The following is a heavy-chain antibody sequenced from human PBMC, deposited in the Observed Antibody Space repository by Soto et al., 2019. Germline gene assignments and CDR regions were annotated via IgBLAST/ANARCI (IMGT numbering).Heavy chain of an antibody. Sequence: EASVKVSCKASGYTFTDYYMHWVRQAPGQGLEWMGWINPNSGGTNYAQKFQGWVTMTRDTSISTAYMELSRLRSEDTAVYYCARGITLPTPLDYWGQGTLVTVSS. CDR2: INPNSGGT. V-gene: IGHV1-2*04. CDR3: ARGITLPTPLDY. CDR1: GYTFTDYY. J-gene: IGHJ4*02. D-gene: IGHD1-20*01.